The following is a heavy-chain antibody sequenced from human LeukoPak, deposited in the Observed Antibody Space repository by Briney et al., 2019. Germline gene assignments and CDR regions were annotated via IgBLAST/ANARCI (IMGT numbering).Heavy chain of an antibody. CDR3: ARDFGSYWFDP. D-gene: IGHD1-26*01. CDR1: GFTFSSYS. V-gene: IGHV3-21*01. CDR2: ISSSSSYI. Sequence: GGSLRLSCAASGFTFSSYSMNWVRQAPGKGLEWVSSISSSSSYIYYADSVKGRFTISRDNAKNSLYLQMNSLRAEDTAVYYCARDFGSYWFDPWGQGTLSPSPQ. J-gene: IGHJ5*02.